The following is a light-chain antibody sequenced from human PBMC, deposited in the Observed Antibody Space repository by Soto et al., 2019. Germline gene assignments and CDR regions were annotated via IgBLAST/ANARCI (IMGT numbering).Light chain of an antibody. CDR2: EVT. CDR3: SSFTSRFTFV. J-gene: IGLJ1*01. Sequence: QSALTQPASVSGSPGQSITISCTGTSSDVGFYNYVSWYQQQHPSKAPKLMISEVTNRPSGVSDRFSGSKSGNTASLTISGLQAEDEADYYCSSFTSRFTFVFGTGTKVTVL. CDR1: SSDVGFYNY. V-gene: IGLV2-14*01.